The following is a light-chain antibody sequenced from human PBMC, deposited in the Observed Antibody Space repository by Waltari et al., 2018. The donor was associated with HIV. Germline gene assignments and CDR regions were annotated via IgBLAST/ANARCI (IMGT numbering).Light chain of an antibody. CDR3: NSYRGDSTDVFGTYV. CDR1: SSDVGGHNY. Sequence: QSALTQPASVSGSPGQSITISCTGTSSDVGGHNYVSWYQQHPGKAPKLMVYDVSNRPSGVSARFSGSKSGNTASLTISGLQADDEADYYCNSYRGDSTDVFGTYVFGSGTRVTVL. CDR2: DVS. J-gene: IGLJ1*01. V-gene: IGLV2-14*03.